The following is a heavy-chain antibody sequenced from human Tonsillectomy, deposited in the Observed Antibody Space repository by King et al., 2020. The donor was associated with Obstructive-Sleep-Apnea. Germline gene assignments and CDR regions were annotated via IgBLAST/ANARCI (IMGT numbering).Heavy chain of an antibody. CDR3: AKSGSGSYPNWYFDL. CDR2: ISSDGSNK. D-gene: IGHD1-26*01. Sequence: VQLVESGGGVVQPGRSLRLSCAASGFTFRSYGMHWGRQAPGKGLEMLAVISSDGSNKYYGASVKGRFTISRDNSQNTLSLQMNKLRAEDTAVYYCAKSGSGSYPNWYFDLWGRGTLVTVSS. J-gene: IGHJ2*01. V-gene: IGHV3-30*18. CDR1: GFTFRSYG.